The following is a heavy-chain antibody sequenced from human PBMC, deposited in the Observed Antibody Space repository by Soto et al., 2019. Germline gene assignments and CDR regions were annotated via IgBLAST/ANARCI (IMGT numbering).Heavy chain of an antibody. Sequence: SETLSLTCTVSGGSISSGGYYWSWIRQHPGKGLEWIGYIYYSGNTYYNPSLKSRVTISVDTSKNQFSLKLSSVTAADTAVYYCAREGAGYRSTSAFEPWGRGTRVTVSS. CDR1: GGSISSGGYY. J-gene: IGHJ5*02. CDR2: IYYSGNT. V-gene: IGHV4-31*03. CDR3: AREGAGYRSTSAFEP. D-gene: IGHD6-13*01.